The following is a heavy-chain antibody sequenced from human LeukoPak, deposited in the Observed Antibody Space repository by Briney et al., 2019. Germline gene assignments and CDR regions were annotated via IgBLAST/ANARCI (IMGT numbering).Heavy chain of an antibody. CDR2: IYSGGST. D-gene: IGHD3-10*01. CDR3: ARDPIYGSGEVEDY. V-gene: IGHV3-66*01. J-gene: IGHJ4*02. CDR1: GFTFSSNY. Sequence: GGSLRLSCAASGFTFSSNYMSWVRQAPGKGLEWVSVIYSGGSTYYADSVKGRFTISRDNSKNTLYLQMNSLRAEDTAVYYCARDPIYGSGEVEDYWGQGTLVTVSS.